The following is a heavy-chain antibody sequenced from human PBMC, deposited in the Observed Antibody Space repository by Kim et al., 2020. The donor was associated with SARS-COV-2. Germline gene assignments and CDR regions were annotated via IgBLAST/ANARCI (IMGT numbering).Heavy chain of an antibody. CDR3: TSWGDYGELPIFDY. J-gene: IGHJ4*02. V-gene: IGHV3-49*04. CDR1: GFTFGDYA. CDR2: IRSKAYGGTT. D-gene: IGHD4-17*01. Sequence: GGSLRLSCTASGFTFGDYAMSWVRQAPGKGLEWVGFIRSKAYGGTTEYAASVKGRFTISRDDSKSIAYLQMNSLKTEDTAVYYCTSWGDYGELPIFDYWGQGTLVTVSS.